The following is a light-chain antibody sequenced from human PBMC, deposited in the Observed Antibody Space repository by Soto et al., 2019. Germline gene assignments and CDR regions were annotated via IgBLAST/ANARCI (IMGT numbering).Light chain of an antibody. CDR3: QQYGSSPLT. CDR2: GAS. Sequence: EIVLMQSPGTLSFSPGERSTLSCSASQSVSSSYLAWYQQKPGQAPRLLIYGASSRATGIPDRFSGSGSGTDFTLTISRLEPEDFAVYYCQQYGSSPLTFGGGTKVDI. V-gene: IGKV3-20*01. J-gene: IGKJ4*01. CDR1: QSVSSSY.